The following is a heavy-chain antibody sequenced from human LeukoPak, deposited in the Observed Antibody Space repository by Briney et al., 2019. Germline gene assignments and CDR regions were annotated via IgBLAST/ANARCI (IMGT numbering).Heavy chain of an antibody. CDR1: GYTFTSYG. V-gene: IGHV1-18*01. D-gene: IGHD4-23*01. CDR3: ARGNSGAYYYYGMDV. Sequence: ASVKVSCKASGYTFTSYGISWVQQAPGQGLEWMGWISAYNGNTNYAQKLQGRVTMTTDTSTSTAYMELRSLRSDDTAVYYCARGNSGAYYYYGMDVWGQGTTVTVSS. CDR2: ISAYNGNT. J-gene: IGHJ6*02.